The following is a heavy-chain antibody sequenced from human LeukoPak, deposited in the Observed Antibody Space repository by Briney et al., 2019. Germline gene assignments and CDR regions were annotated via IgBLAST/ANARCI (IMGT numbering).Heavy chain of an antibody. CDR1: GGSLSGYY. J-gene: IGHJ4*02. CDR2: INHSGST. CDR3: ARGPPQLGYFDY. Sequence: SETLSLTCAVYGGSLSGYYWSWIRQPPGKGLEWIGEINHSGSTNYNPSLKSRGTISVDTSKNQFSLKLSSVTAADTAVYYCARGPPQLGYFDYWGQGTLVTVSS. V-gene: IGHV4-34*01. D-gene: IGHD3-16*01.